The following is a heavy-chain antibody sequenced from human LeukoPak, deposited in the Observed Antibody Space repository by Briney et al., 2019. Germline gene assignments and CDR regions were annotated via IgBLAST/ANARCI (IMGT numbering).Heavy chain of an antibody. CDR1: GGSISSNY. D-gene: IGHD3-22*01. CDR3: AREQAPPMYSNGWLFTFFDS. CDR2: IYITGST. V-gene: IGHV4-4*07. Sequence: SETLSLTCTVSGGSISSNYWSWIRQPAGQGLEWIGRIYITGSTNYNPSLKSRVTMLVDKSKNQFSLNVTSVTAADTAVYFCAREQAPPMYSNGWLFTFFDSWGEGALVTVSS. J-gene: IGHJ4*02.